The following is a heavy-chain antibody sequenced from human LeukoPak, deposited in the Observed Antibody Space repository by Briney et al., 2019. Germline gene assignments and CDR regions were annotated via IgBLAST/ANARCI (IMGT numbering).Heavy chain of an antibody. CDR2: ISPDGKDT. J-gene: IGHJ4*02. CDR3: ATYNWEYEADY. Sequence: GGSLRLSCAASGFTFSNYWIYWVRQVPGKGLVWVSRISPDGKDTSHADSVKGRFTISRDNVKNTLYLQMNSLRAEDTAVYYCATYNWEYEADYWGQGTLVTVSS. V-gene: IGHV3-74*01. D-gene: IGHD1-20*01. CDR1: GFTFSNYW.